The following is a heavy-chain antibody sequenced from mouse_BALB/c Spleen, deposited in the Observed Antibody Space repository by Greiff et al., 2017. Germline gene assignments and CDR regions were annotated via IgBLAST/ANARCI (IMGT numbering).Heavy chain of an antibody. J-gene: IGHJ2*01. CDR2: INPYNGDT. D-gene: IGHD2-1*01. CDR3: ARGPYGNYLYYFDY. Sequence: VQLQQSGPELVKPGASVKISCKASGYSFTGYFMNWVMQSHGKSLEWIGRINPYNGDTFYNQKFKGKATLTVDKSSSTAHMELSSLKSEDSAVYFCARGPYGNYLYYFDYWGQGTTLTVSS. CDR1: GYSFTGYF. V-gene: IGHV1-20*01.